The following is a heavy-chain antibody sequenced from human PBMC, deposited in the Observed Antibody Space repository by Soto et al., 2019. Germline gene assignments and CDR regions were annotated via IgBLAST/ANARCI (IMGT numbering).Heavy chain of an antibody. J-gene: IGHJ3*02. Sequence: EVQLEESGGDLVQPGGSLRLSCAASGFTLSAYWMTWVRQAPGKGLEWVANINRDGSKKSYLDSVRGRFTISRDNVGNSLYLQMASLRADDTALYYCARAVSPGSSSLYLDAFDIWGQGTMVTVSS. CDR2: INRDGSKK. D-gene: IGHD6-13*01. CDR1: GFTLSAYW. CDR3: ARAVSPGSSSLYLDAFDI. V-gene: IGHV3-7*05.